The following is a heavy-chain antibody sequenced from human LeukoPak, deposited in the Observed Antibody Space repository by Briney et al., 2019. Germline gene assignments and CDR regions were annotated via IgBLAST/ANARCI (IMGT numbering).Heavy chain of an antibody. V-gene: IGHV1-69*13. CDR3: ARGRVVDYYDSSGYSD. Sequence: SVKVPCKASGGTFSSYAISWVRQAPGQGLEWMGGIIPIFGTANYAQKFQGRVTITADESTSTAYMELSSLRSEDTAVYYCARGRVVDYYDSSGYSDWGQGTLVTVSS. D-gene: IGHD3-22*01. J-gene: IGHJ4*02. CDR2: IIPIFGTA. CDR1: GGTFSSYA.